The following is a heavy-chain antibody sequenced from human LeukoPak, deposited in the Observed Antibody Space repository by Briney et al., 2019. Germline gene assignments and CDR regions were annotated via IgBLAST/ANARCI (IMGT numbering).Heavy chain of an antibody. CDR2: INHSGST. CDR3: ARGLLYGMDV. CDR1: GGSFSGYY. Sequence: SETLSLTCAVYGGSFSGYYWSWIRQPPGKGLEWIGEINHSGSTNYNPSLKGRVTISVDTSKNQFSLKLSSVTAADTAVYYCARGLLYGMDVWGQGTTVTVSS. V-gene: IGHV4-34*01. J-gene: IGHJ6*02.